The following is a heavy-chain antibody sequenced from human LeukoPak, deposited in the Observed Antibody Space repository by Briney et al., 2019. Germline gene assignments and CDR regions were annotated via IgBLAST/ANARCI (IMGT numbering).Heavy chain of an antibody. CDR2: IYDSGST. CDR1: GYSISSGYY. Sequence: SETLSLTCTVSGYSISSGYYWGWIRQPPGKGLEWIGSIYDSGSTYYNPSLKSRVTISVDTSKNQFSLRLTSVTAADTAVYSCARGRYLDCWGQGTLVTVSS. V-gene: IGHV4-38-2*02. CDR3: ARGRYLDC. J-gene: IGHJ4*02.